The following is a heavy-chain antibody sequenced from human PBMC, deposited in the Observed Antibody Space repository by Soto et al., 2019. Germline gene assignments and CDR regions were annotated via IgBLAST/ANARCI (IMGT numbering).Heavy chain of an antibody. J-gene: IGHJ6*02. CDR2: LIPIYDEP. V-gene: IGHV1-69*06. CDR3: ARVRDPHLDHYGLDV. CDR1: GFTFNVYG. Sequence: QVQLVQSGAEVKNPGSSVRVSCKPSGFTFNVYGIHWVRQAPGQGLEWMGGLIPIYDEPNYAQKFQGRVTITADKSTTTVYLELSSLRSEDTAVYFCARVRDPHLDHYGLDVWGQGTPVTVSS.